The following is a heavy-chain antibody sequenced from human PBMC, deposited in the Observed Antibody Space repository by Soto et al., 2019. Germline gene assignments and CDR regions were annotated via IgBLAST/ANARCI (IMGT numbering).Heavy chain of an antibody. J-gene: IGHJ6*02. Sequence: QVQLQESGPGLVKPSETLSLTCTVSGGSISSYYWSWIRQPPGKGLEWIGYIYYSGSTNYNPSLKSRVTISVDTSKNQFSLKLSSVTAADTAVYYCARGKYYILIGYYYYYGMDVWGQGTTVTVSS. CDR1: GGSISSYY. D-gene: IGHD3-9*01. CDR2: IYYSGST. V-gene: IGHV4-59*01. CDR3: ARGKYYILIGYYYYYGMDV.